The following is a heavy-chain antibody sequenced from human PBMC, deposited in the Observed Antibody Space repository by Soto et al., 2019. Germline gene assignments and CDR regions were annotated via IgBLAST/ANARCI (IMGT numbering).Heavy chain of an antibody. J-gene: IGHJ6*02. CDR3: TREGSAPYYYYGMDA. CDR2: INTHNGNT. D-gene: IGHD3-10*01. V-gene: IGHV1-18*01. CDR1: GYTFTTYG. Sequence: ASVRVSCKASGYTFTTYGISWVRQAPGQGLEWLGWINTHNGNTNYAQNLQGRVIMTADTSTSTAYMELRSLRSDDTAIYYCTREGSAPYYYYGMDAWGQGTTVTVSS.